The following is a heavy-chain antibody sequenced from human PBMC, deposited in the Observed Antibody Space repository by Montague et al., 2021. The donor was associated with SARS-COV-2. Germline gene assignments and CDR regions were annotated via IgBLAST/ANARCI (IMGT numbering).Heavy chain of an antibody. CDR3: ASARITMIVVVDAFDI. V-gene: IGHV4-31*03. D-gene: IGHD3-22*01. Sequence: TLSLTCTVSGGSNSSGGYYWSWIRQHPGKGLEWIGYIYYSGSTYYNQFLKSRVTISVGTSKNQFSLKLSSVTAADTAVYYCASARITMIVVVDAFDIWDQGTVFIVSS. CDR1: GGSNSSGGYY. CDR2: IYYSGST. J-gene: IGHJ3*02.